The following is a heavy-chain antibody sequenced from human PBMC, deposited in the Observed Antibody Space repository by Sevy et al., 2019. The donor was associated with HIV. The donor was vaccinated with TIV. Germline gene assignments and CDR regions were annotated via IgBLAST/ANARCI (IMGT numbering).Heavy chain of an antibody. D-gene: IGHD4-17*01. Sequence: SETLSLTCAVSGGSISSGGYSWNWIRQPPGKGLEWIGYIYHTGNTYYNPSLKSRVTISVDRSNNQFSLKLNSVTAADTAVYYCARAAARMTTVTHFDYWGQGTLATVS. J-gene: IGHJ4*02. CDR1: GGSISSGGYS. V-gene: IGHV4-30-2*01. CDR2: IYHTGNT. CDR3: ARAAARMTTVTHFDY.